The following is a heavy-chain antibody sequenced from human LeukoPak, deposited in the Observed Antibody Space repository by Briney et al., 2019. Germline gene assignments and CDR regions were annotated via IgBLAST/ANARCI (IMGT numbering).Heavy chain of an antibody. Sequence: SVKVSCKASGYTFTGYYMHWVRQAPGQGLEWMGGIIPIFGTANYAQKFQGRVTITADESTSTAYMELSSLRSEDTAVYYCARDGAIAVAPLMRYWGQGTLVTVSS. J-gene: IGHJ4*02. V-gene: IGHV1-69*13. CDR2: IIPIFGTA. CDR3: ARDGAIAVAPLMRY. CDR1: GYTFTGYY. D-gene: IGHD6-19*01.